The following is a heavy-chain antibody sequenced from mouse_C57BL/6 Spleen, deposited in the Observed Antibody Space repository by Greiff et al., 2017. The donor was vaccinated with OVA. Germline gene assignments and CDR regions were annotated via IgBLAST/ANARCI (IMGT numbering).Heavy chain of an antibody. Sequence: VQLQQSGTELVKPGASVKLSCKASGYTFTSYWVHWVKQRPGQGLEWIGNINPSNGGTNYNEKFKSKATLTVDKSSSTAYMQLSSLTSEDSAVYYCAREGLHDYHFDYWGQGTTLTVSS. CDR3: AREGLHDYHFDY. CDR2: INPSNGGT. D-gene: IGHD2-4*01. V-gene: IGHV1-53*01. CDR1: GYTFTSYW. J-gene: IGHJ2*01.